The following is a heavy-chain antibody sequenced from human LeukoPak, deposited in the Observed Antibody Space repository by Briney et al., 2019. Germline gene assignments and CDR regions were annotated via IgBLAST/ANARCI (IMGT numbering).Heavy chain of an antibody. CDR2: ISSNGGST. CDR3: ARDGFDY. V-gene: IGHV3-64*01. CDR1: GFTFSSYA. J-gene: IGHJ4*02. Sequence: GGSLRLSCAASGFTFSSYAMHWVRHAPGKGLEYVSAISSNGGSTYYANSVKGRFTISRDNSKNTLYLQMGSLRAEDMAVYYCARDGFDYWGQGTLVTVSS.